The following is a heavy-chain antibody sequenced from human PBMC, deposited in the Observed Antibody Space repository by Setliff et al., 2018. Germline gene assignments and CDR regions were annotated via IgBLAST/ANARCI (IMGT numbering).Heavy chain of an antibody. D-gene: IGHD1-26*01. CDR3: ARRGSGFLDY. CDR1: GFTFTSSA. Sequence: SVKVSCKASGFTFTSSAVQWVRQARGQRLEWIGWIVVASGNTNYAQKFQERVTIATDMSTSTAYMELRSLRSDDTAVYYCARRGSGFLDYWGQGTLVTVSS. CDR2: IVVASGNT. V-gene: IGHV1-58*01. J-gene: IGHJ4*02.